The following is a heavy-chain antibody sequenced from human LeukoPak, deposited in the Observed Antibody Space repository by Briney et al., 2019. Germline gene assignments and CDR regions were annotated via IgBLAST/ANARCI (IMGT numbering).Heavy chain of an antibody. V-gene: IGHV1-69*05. Sequence: SVKVSCKASGYTFTGYYMHWVRQAPGQGLEWMGRIIPIFGTANYAQKFQGRVTITTDESTSTAYMELSSLRSEDTAVYYCARVPLNRYCSSTSCYTEDYWGQGTLVTVSS. D-gene: IGHD2-2*02. CDR1: GYTFTGYY. J-gene: IGHJ4*02. CDR3: ARVPLNRYCSSTSCYTEDY. CDR2: IIPIFGTA.